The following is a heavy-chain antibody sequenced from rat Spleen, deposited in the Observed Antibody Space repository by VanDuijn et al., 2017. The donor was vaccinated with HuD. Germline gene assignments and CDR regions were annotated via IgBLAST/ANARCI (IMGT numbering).Heavy chain of an antibody. CDR2: ISTDGGTT. D-gene: IGHD1-11*01. CDR3: VRHPQTTEGIGY. J-gene: IGHJ1*01. Sequence: EVQLVESGGGLVQPGRFLKLSCAASGFTFSNYGMAWVRQTLTMGLEWVASISTDGGTTYYRDSVKGRFTVSRDNAKNTQYLQKDSLRSEDTATYYGVRHPQTTEGIGYWGPGTMVTVSS. CDR1: GFTFSNYG. V-gene: IGHV5S14*01.